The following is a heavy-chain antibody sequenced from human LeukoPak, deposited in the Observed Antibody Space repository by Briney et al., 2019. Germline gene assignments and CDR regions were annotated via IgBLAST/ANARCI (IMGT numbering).Heavy chain of an antibody. CDR3: ARDAYCSGGSCQFDY. D-gene: IGHD2-15*01. CDR2: INHSGST. CDR1: GGSFSGYY. Sequence: SETLSLTCAVYGGSFSGYYWSWIRQPPGKGLEWIGEINHSGSTNYNPSLKSRVTISVDTSKNQFSLKLSSVTAADTAVYYCARDAYCSGGSCQFDYWGQGTLVTVSS. J-gene: IGHJ4*02. V-gene: IGHV4-34*01.